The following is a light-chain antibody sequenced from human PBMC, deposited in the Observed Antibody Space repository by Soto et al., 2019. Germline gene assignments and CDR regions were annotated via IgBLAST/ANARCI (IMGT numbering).Light chain of an antibody. CDR3: QQYDTFPVT. J-gene: IGKJ5*01. CDR1: QYINRY. Sequence: IQMTQSPSSLSASVGARVTITCQARQYINRYLSWYQQRPGKAPKLLIYYAFTLVTGDPSRFSGRGSGTEFIFAISSLQPEDFATDYCQQYDTFPVTFGQWIRMEIK. V-gene: IGKV1-33*01. CDR2: YAF.